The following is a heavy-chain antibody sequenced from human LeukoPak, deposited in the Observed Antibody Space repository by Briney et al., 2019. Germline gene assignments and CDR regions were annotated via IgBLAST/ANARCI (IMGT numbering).Heavy chain of an antibody. CDR1: GGTFSSYA. CDR2: IIPILGIA. Sequence: ASVKVSCKASGGTFSSYAISWVRQAPGQGLEWMGRIIPILGIANYAQKFQGRVTITADKSTSTAYMELSSLRSEDTAVYYCARVYNWNDDYYYGVDVWGQGTTVTVSS. D-gene: IGHD1-1*01. J-gene: IGHJ6*02. V-gene: IGHV1-69*04. CDR3: ARVYNWNDDYYYGVDV.